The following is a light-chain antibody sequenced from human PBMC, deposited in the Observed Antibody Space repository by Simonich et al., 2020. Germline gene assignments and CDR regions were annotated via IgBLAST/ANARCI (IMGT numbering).Light chain of an antibody. V-gene: IGLV2-23*01. J-gene: IGLJ2*01. CDR1: SSEVGSYNL. Sequence: QSALTQPASVSGSPGQSITISCTGTSSEVGSYNLVSWYQQHPGKAPKLMIYEGSKRPSGVSNRFSVSKSGNTASLTISGLQAEDEADYYCCSYAGSSTVVFGGGTKLTVL. CDR3: CSYAGSSTVV. CDR2: EGS.